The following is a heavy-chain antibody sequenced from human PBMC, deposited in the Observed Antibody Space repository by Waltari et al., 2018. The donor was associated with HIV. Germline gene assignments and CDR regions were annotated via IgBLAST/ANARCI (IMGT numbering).Heavy chain of an antibody. V-gene: IGHV3-30*18. D-gene: IGHD1-26*01. Sequence: QVQMVESGGGVVQPWRSLRLSCVASEFPFSNFGMPWVRQAPGKGLEWVAVISYDGSNKFYADSVKGRFTISRDNSKNTLYLQMNSLRAEDTAVYYCAKEPYTGTYYYYGMDVWGQGTTVTVSS. CDR3: AKEPYTGTYYYYGMDV. CDR2: ISYDGSNK. J-gene: IGHJ6*02. CDR1: EFPFSNFG.